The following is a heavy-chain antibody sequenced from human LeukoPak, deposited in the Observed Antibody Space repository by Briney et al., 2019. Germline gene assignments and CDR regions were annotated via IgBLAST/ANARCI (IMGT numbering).Heavy chain of an antibody. CDR1: GLIVSSND. D-gene: IGHD2-2*01. Sequence: GGSLRLSCAASGLIVSSNDMSWVRQAPGKGLEWVSALYSGGSIYYADSVKGRFTISRDNSKNTLYLQMNSLRAEDTAVYYCARWDDIVVVPAAPYYYYGMDVWGQGTTVTVSS. CDR2: LYSGGSI. CDR3: ARWDDIVVVPAAPYYYYGMDV. V-gene: IGHV3-53*01. J-gene: IGHJ6*02.